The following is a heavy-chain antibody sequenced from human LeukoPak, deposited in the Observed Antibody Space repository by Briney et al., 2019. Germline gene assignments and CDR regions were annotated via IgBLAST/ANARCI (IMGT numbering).Heavy chain of an antibody. CDR3: ATDSAGWYSGGFDY. Sequence: GASVKVSFKSSGCTFSSYAISWVRQAPGQGLEWMGGIIPIFGTANYAQKFQGRVTITADESTSTAYMELSSLRSEDTAVYYCATDSAGWYSGGFDYWGQGTLVTVSS. D-gene: IGHD6-19*01. J-gene: IGHJ4*02. V-gene: IGHV1-69*13. CDR2: IIPIFGTA. CDR1: GCTFSSYA.